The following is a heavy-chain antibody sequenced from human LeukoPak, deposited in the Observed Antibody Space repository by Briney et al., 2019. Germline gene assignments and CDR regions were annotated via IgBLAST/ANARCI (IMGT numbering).Heavy chain of an antibody. CDR3: AKDSLPGVWSGYLDH. CDR2: ISYDGSNK. Sequence: GRSLRLSCAASGFTFSSYGMHWVRQAPGKGLEWVAVISYDGSNKYYADSVKGRFTISRDNSKNTLYLQMNSLRAEDTAVYYCAKDSLPGVWSGYLDHWGQGTLVTVSS. V-gene: IGHV3-30*18. D-gene: IGHD3-3*01. J-gene: IGHJ4*02. CDR1: GFTFSSYG.